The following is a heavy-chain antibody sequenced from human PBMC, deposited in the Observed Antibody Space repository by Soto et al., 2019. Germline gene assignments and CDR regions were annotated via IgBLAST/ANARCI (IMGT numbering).Heavy chain of an antibody. CDR1: GYTFTSYA. J-gene: IGHJ4*02. Sequence: QVQLVQSGAEVKKPGASVKVSCKASGYTFTSYAMHWVRQAPGQRLEWMGWINAGNGNTKYSQKFQGRVTITRDTSESTAYMELSTLRSEDTAVYYCARGWAVTTFDYWGQGTLVTVSS. D-gene: IGHD4-17*01. CDR2: INAGNGNT. V-gene: IGHV1-3*01. CDR3: ARGWAVTTFDY.